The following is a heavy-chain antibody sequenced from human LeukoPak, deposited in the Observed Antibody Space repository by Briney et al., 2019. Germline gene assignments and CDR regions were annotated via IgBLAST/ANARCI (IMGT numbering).Heavy chain of an antibody. V-gene: IGHV3-48*03. Sequence: GGSLRLSCAASGFTFSSYEMNWVRQAPGKGLEWVSYISSSGDAIYYADSVEGRFTISRDDAKNSLYLQMNSLRAEDTAVYYCARGVLYSNGWYMRGYFVYWGQGTLVTVSS. CDR3: ARGVLYSNGWYMRGYFVY. CDR1: GFTFSSYE. J-gene: IGHJ4*02. CDR2: ISSSGDAI. D-gene: IGHD6-19*01.